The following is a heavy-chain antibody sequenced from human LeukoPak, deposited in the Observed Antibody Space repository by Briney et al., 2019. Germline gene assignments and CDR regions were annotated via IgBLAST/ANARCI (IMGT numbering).Heavy chain of an antibody. J-gene: IGHJ4*02. Sequence: SETLSLTCTVSGGSISSYYWSWIRQPPGKGLEWIGYIHYSGSTNYNPSLKSRVTISVDTSKNQFSLKLSSVTAADTAVYYCARDSALGYWGQGTLVTVSS. V-gene: IGHV4-59*01. CDR1: GGSISSYY. CDR3: ARDSALGY. CDR2: IHYSGST. D-gene: IGHD5-18*01.